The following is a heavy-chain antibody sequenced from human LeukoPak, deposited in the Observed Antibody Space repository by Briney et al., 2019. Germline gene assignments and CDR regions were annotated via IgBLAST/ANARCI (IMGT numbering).Heavy chain of an antibody. Sequence: GGSLRLSCAASGFTVSSNYMSWVRQAPGKGLEWVSVIYSGGSTYYADSVKGRFTISRDNSKNTLYLQMNNLRAEDTAVYYCARDRGGNYFDYWGQGTLVTASS. V-gene: IGHV3-53*01. D-gene: IGHD3-16*01. CDR1: GFTVSSNY. J-gene: IGHJ4*02. CDR3: ARDRGGNYFDY. CDR2: IYSGGST.